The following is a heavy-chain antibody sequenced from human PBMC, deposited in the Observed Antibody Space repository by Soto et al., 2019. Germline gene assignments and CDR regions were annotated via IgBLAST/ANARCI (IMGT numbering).Heavy chain of an antibody. J-gene: IGHJ5*02. V-gene: IGHV4-30-4*01. D-gene: IGHD3-9*01. CDR1: GASISSADYF. Sequence: ASETLSLTCTVSGASISSADYFWSWIRQPPGQGLEWIGYIYYSGNILYNPSLESRVTISVDTSKNQFSLKLTSVTAADTAVYYCARQRTVYFARPGDWLDPWGQGTLVTVSS. CDR3: ARQRTVYFARPGDWLDP. CDR2: IYYSGNI.